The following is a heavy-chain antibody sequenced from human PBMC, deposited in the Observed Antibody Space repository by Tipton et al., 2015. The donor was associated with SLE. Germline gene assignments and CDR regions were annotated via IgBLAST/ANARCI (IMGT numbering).Heavy chain of an antibody. CDR1: GGSIGSHY. Sequence: TLSLTCTVSGGSIGSHYWNWIRQSPGKGLEWTGYLSHSGSTNYNPSLKSRVTMSVDTSKNQFSLKMRSVTAADTAVYYCARDADFQWLVLDSWGQGTLVTVSS. D-gene: IGHD6-19*01. CDR3: ARDADFQWLVLDS. J-gene: IGHJ4*02. CDR2: LSHSGST. V-gene: IGHV4-59*11.